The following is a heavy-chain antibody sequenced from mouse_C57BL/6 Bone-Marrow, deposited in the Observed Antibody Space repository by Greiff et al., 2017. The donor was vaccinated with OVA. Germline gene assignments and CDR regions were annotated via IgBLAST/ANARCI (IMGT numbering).Heavy chain of an antibody. D-gene: IGHD1-1*01. J-gene: IGHJ2*01. Sequence: QVQLQQSGAELARPGASVKLSCKASGYTFTSYGISWVKQRTGQGLEWIGEIYPRSGNTYYNEKFKGKATLTADKSSSTAYMELRSLTSEDSAVYFSARGITTVVATSDYWGQGTTLTVSS. CDR3: ARGITTVVATSDY. V-gene: IGHV1-81*01. CDR2: IYPRSGNT. CDR1: GYTFTSYG.